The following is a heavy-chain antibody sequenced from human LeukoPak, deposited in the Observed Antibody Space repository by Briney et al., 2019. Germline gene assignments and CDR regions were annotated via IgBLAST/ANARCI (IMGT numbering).Heavy chain of an antibody. CDR3: ARGRPGWFDP. V-gene: IGHV4-34*01. CDR2: INHSGST. J-gene: IGHJ5*02. Sequence: PSETLSLTCAVFGGSFSGYYWSWIRQPPGKGLEWIGEINHSGSTNYDPSLKSRVSMSVDTSKNQFSLRLSSVTAADTAVYYCARGRPGWFDPWGQGTLVTVSS. CDR1: GGSFSGYY.